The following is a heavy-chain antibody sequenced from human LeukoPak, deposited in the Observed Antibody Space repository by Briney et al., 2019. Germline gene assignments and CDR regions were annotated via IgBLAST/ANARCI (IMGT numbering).Heavy chain of an antibody. CDR2: INPNSGGT. J-gene: IGHJ5*02. CDR1: EYIFTGYY. D-gene: IGHD3-10*01. V-gene: IGHV1-2*02. CDR3: ARADLQYYYGSGSYRWFDP. Sequence: GASVKVSCKASEYIFTGYYMHWVRQAPGQGLEWMGWINPNSGGTNYAQKFQGRVTMTRDTSINTAYMELSGLRSDDAAVYYCARADLQYYYGSGSYRWFDPWGQGTLVTVSS.